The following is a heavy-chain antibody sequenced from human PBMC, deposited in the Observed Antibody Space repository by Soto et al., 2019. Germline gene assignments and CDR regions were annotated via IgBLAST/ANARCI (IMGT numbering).Heavy chain of an antibody. CDR3: ARALTGYGMDV. J-gene: IGHJ6*02. CDR1: RYIFTNYG. Sequence: QVQLVQSGVEVREPGASVKVSCKAVRYIFTNYGVSWVRQAPGQGLEWMGWITTYNGNTEYAQKFQGRVTMTTDASTGTAYMELGSLRSDDTAIYYCARALTGYGMDVWGQGTTVTGSS. CDR2: ITTYNGNT. V-gene: IGHV1-18*01.